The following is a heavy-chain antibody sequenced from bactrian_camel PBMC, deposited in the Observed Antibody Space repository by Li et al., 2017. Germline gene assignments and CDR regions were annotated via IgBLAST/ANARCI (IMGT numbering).Heavy chain of an antibody. CDR1: GPISDYYC. CDR2: MDSDGLT. D-gene: IGHD5*01. V-gene: IGHV3S63*01. Sequence: HVQLVESGGDSVQSGGSLRLSCAASGPISDYYCMGWFRQAPGKEREGVAHMDSDGLTSYADSVKGRFTVSQDNAKNTLDLQMNNLKPEDTAMYFCAVESPWNYGLGDPFNPNYWGQGTQVTVS. CDR3: AVESPWNYGLGDPFNPNY. J-gene: IGHJ4*01.